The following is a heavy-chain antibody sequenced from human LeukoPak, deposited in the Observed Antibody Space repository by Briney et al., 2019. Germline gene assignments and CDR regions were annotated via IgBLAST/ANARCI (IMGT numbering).Heavy chain of an antibody. CDR2: IIPIFGTA. CDR3: AMGDSSGYYGGV. J-gene: IGHJ4*02. Sequence: ASVKVSCKASGGTFSSYAISWVRQAPGQGLEWMGGIIPIFGTANYAQKFQGRVTITADESTSTAYMELSSLRSEDTAVYYCAMGDSSGYYGGVWGQGTLVTVSS. V-gene: IGHV1-69*13. CDR1: GGTFSSYA. D-gene: IGHD3-22*01.